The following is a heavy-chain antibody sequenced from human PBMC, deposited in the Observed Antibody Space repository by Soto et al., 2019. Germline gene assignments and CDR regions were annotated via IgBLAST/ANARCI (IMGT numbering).Heavy chain of an antibody. CDR3: AKISGYDLWPDTAMDY. CDR1: GFTFSSYA. J-gene: IGHJ4*02. CDR2: ISGSGGST. Sequence: PGGSLRLSCAASGFTFSSYAMSWVRQAPGKGLEWVSAISGSGGSTYYADSVKGRFTISRDNSKNTLYLQMNSLRAGDTAVYYCAKISGYDLWPDTAMDYWGQGTLVTVSS. D-gene: IGHD5-12*01. V-gene: IGHV3-23*01.